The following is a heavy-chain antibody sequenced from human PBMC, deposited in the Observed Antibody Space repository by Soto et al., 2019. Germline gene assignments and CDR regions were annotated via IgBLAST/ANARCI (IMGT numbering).Heavy chain of an antibody. D-gene: IGHD1-26*01. CDR2: IYSSGSA. J-gene: IGHJ4*02. CDR3: ATIVGVNDY. V-gene: IGHV4-4*07. Sequence: SQTLSLTCTVSGGSIYPYSWTWLRQPAGKGLEWIGHIYSSGSANYNPSLKSRVSMSVDTSKHQFSLKLNSVTAADTAVYYCATIVGVNDYSGRGALVTVSS. CDR1: GGSIYPYS.